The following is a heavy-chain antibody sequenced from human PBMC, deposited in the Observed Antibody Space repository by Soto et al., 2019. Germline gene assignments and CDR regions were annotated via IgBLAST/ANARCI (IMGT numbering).Heavy chain of an antibody. V-gene: IGHV3-7*01. D-gene: IGHD3-22*01. J-gene: IGHJ6*02. CDR2: IKQDGSEK. CDR3: ARDEGTYYDSRVPYGMDV. CDR1: GFTFSSYW. Sequence: GWSLRLSCAASGFTFSSYWMSWVRQAPGKGLEWVANIKQDGSEKYYVDSVKGRFTISRDNAKNSLYLQMNSLRAEDTAVYYCARDEGTYYDSRVPYGMDVWGQGTTVTVS.